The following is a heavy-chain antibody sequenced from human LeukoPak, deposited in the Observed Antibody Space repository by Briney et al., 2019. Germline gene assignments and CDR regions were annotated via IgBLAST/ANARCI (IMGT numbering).Heavy chain of an antibody. CDR1: GGSISSSFYY. J-gene: IGHJ4*02. V-gene: IGHV3-7*01. Sequence: ETLSLTCTVSGGSISSSFYYWGWIRQPPGKGLEWVANIKQDGSERYYVDSVKGRFTISRDNAKNSLYLQMNSLRTEDTAVYYCARGAPDFWGQGTLVTVSS. CDR2: IKQDGSER. CDR3: ARGAPDF.